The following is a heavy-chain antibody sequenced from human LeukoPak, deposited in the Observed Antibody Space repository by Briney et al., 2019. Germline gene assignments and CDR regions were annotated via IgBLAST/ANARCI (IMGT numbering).Heavy chain of an antibody. CDR1: GFTFSSYA. CDR2: ISGSGATT. J-gene: IGHJ6*02. V-gene: IGHV3-23*01. D-gene: IGHD1-26*01. Sequence: GGSLRLSCAASGFTFSSYAMSWVRQAPGKGLEWVSTISGSGATTYYADSVKGRFTISRDNSKRTLHLQMNSLRADDTAVYYCAKGSRELVAGAYYYVMDVWGQGTTVTVSS. CDR3: AKGSRELVAGAYYYVMDV.